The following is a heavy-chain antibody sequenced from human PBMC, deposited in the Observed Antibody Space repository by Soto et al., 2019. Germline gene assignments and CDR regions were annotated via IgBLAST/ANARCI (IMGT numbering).Heavy chain of an antibody. D-gene: IGHD3-22*01. V-gene: IGHV3-30*18. J-gene: IGHJ4*02. CDR2: ISYDGSNK. Sequence: GGSLRLSCAASGFTFSSYGMHWVRQAPGKGLEWVAVISYDGSNKYYADSVKGRFTISRDNSKNTLYLQMNSLRAEDTAVYYCAKDPYYYDSSGYADYWGQGTLVTVSS. CDR3: AKDPYYYDSSGYADY. CDR1: GFTFSSYG.